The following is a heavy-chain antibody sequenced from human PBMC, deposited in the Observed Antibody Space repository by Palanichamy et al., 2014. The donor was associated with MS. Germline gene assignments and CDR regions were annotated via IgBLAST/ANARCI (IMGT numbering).Heavy chain of an antibody. CDR3: ARGVVGASDTFDV. CDR1: GATFSSFA. V-gene: IGHV1-69*04. Sequence: QVHLVQSGAEVKTPGSSVKVSRKSSGATFSSFAIGWVRQAPGQGLEWMGKITPVVNVVNYAQKFQDRVTISADRSTNIVYMELTSLRSDDTAVYFCARGVVGASDTFDVWGQGTMVTVSS. CDR2: ITPVVNVV. D-gene: IGHD1-26*01. J-gene: IGHJ3*01.